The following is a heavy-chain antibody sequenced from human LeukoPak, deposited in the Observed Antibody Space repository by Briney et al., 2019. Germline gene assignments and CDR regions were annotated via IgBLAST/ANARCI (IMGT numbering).Heavy chain of an antibody. CDR2: IKQDGSEK. Sequence: PGGSLRLSCAASGFTFSSYWMSWVRQAPGKGLEWVANIKQDGSEKYYVDSVKGRFTISRDNAKNSLYLQMNSLRAEDTAVYYCARNMIVGGWGAFDIWGQGTMVTVPS. CDR1: GFTFSSYW. J-gene: IGHJ3*02. CDR3: ARNMIVGGWGAFDI. V-gene: IGHV3-7*01. D-gene: IGHD3-22*01.